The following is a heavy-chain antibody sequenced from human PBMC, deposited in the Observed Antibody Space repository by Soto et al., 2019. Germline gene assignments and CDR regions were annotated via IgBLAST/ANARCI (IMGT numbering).Heavy chain of an antibody. D-gene: IGHD6-6*01. CDR1: GFTFSTYW. V-gene: IGHV3-74*01. J-gene: IGHJ3*02. CDR2: IKGDGSST. Sequence: GGSLRLSCAASGFTFSTYWMHWLRQVPGKGLVWLSRIKGDGSSTAYADSVKGRFTVSRDNAKNSLYLQMNSLRAGDTAVYYCARALGEYSSSGDAFDIWGQGTMVTVSS. CDR3: ARALGEYSSSGDAFDI.